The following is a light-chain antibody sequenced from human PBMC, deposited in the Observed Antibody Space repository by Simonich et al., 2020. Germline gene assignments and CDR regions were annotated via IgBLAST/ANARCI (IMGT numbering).Light chain of an antibody. CDR2: LNSDGSH. CDR1: SGHSSYA. V-gene: IGLV4-69*01. J-gene: IGLJ2*01. Sequence: QLVLTQSPSASASLGASVTLTCTLSSGHSSYAITWPQQQPEKGPRYWMKLNSDGSHSKGDGIPDLFSGSSSGAERYLTISSLQSEDEADYYCQTWGTGIVVFGGGTKLTVL. CDR3: QTWGTGIVV.